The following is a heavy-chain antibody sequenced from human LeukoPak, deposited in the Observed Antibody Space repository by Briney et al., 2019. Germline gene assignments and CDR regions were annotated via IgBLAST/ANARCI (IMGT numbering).Heavy chain of an antibody. V-gene: IGHV3-23*01. J-gene: IGHJ4*02. CDR1: GFSFSSYA. D-gene: IGHD2-8*02. Sequence: GGSLRLSCAASGFSFSSYAMSWVRQAPGKGLEWVSAISGSDGSTYYADSVKGRFTISRDNSKNTLYLQMNSLRAEDTAVYCCAKGDWWFDYWGQGTLVTVSS. CDR3: AKGDWWFDY. CDR2: ISGSDGST.